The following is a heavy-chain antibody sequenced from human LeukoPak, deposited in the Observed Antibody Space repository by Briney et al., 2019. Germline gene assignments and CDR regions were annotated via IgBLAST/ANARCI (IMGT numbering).Heavy chain of an antibody. J-gene: IGHJ4*02. V-gene: IGHV6-1*01. CDR3: ARDRSGWRSIFDY. D-gene: IGHD6-19*01. CDR2: TYYRAKWNN. Sequence: SQTLSLTRAISGDSVSINSAAWNWIRQPPSRGLEWLGRTYYRAKWNNDYAVSVKSPLTINPDTTKNQFSLQMNPGTPEDTAVYYCARDRSGWRSIFDYWGQGTLVSVSS. CDR1: GDSVSINSAA.